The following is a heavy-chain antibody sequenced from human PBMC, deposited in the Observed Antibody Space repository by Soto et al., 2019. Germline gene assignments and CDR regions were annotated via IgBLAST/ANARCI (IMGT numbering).Heavy chain of an antibody. CDR2: ISSSSSYI. J-gene: IGHJ3*02. D-gene: IGHD3-10*01. V-gene: IGHV3-21*01. Sequence: LRLSCAASGFTFSSYSMNWVRQAPGKGLEWVSSISSSSSYIYYADSVKGRFTISRDNAKNSLYLQMNSLRAEDTAVYYCARDVEKTSQRLVGGADAFDIWGQGTMVTVSS. CDR3: ARDVEKTSQRLVGGADAFDI. CDR1: GFTFSSYS.